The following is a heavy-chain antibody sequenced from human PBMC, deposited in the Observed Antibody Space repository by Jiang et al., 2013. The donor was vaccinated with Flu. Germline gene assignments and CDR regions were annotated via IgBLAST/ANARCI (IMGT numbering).Heavy chain of an antibody. CDR2: TYYRSKWYN. V-gene: IGHV6-1*01. D-gene: IGHD2-2*02. J-gene: IGHJ4*02. CDR3: ARDPSGYCSSTSCYTITGSTFYFDY. Sequence: QTLSLTCAISGDSVSRNSAAWNWIRQSPSGGLEWLGRTYYRSKWYNDYAVSVKSRITINPDTSKNQFSLQLNSVTPEDTAVYYCARDPSGYCSSTSCYTITGSTFYFDYWGQGTLVTVSS. CDR1: GDSVSRNSAA.